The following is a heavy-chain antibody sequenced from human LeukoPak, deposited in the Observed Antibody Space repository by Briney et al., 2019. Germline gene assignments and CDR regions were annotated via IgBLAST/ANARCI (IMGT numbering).Heavy chain of an antibody. Sequence: SETLSLTCSVSGGSFSSYFWSWVRQPAGKGLEWIGRIYPSGNTNYNPSLKSRVTLSVDTSKTQFSLRLSSVTAADTAVYYCARGFRYCSSTSCRVFDYWGQGTLVTVSS. V-gene: IGHV4-4*07. CDR3: ARGFRYCSSTSCRVFDY. CDR2: IYPSGNT. J-gene: IGHJ4*02. CDR1: GGSFSSYF. D-gene: IGHD2-2*01.